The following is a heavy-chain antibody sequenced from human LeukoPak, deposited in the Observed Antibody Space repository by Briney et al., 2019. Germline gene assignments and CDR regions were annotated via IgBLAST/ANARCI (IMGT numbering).Heavy chain of an antibody. J-gene: IGHJ2*01. CDR3: ARDTVTTNEYFDL. CDR1: GGSLSGYY. Sequence: SVTLSLTCGVYGGSLSGYYWNWIRQPPGKGLEWIGEINHSGSTNYNPSLKSRVTISVDTPKNQFSLKLSSVTAADTAVYYCARDTVTTNEYFDLWGRGTLVTVSS. CDR2: INHSGST. D-gene: IGHD4-17*01. V-gene: IGHV4-34*01.